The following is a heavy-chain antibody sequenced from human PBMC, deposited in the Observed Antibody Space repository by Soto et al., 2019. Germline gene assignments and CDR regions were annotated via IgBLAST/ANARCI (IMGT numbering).Heavy chain of an antibody. V-gene: IGHV1-3*01. CDR3: ARGLNGYLHYFDH. CDR1: GYTFTSYA. D-gene: IGHD5-18*01. J-gene: IGHJ4*02. Sequence: ASVKVSCKASGYTFTSYAMHWVRQAPGQRLEWMGWINAGNGNTKYSQKFQGRVTITRDTSASTAYMELSSLRSEDTAVYYCARGLNGYLHYFDHWGQGTLVTVSS. CDR2: INAGNGNT.